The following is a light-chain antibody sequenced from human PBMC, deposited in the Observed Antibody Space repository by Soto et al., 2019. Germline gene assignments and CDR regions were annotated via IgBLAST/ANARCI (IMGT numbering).Light chain of an antibody. J-gene: IGLJ1*01. Sequence: QSALTQPASVSGSPGQSITISCTGTSSDVGGYNHVSWYQQYPGKAPKVIIYELSNRPSGIPNRFSGSKSGNTASLTISGLQAEDEADYYCSSYTSSSTLLYVFGTGTKVTVL. V-gene: IGLV2-14*01. CDR2: ELS. CDR1: SSDVGGYNH. CDR3: SSYTSSSTLLYV.